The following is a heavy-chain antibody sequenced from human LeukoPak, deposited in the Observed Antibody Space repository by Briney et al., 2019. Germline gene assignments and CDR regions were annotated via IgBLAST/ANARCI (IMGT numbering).Heavy chain of an antibody. J-gene: IGHJ5*02. CDR3: ARDPVGSGWYRWFDP. Sequence: GGSLRLSCAASGFTFSSYAMHWVRQAPGKGLEWVAVISYDGSNKYYADSVRGRFTISRDRSKNTLYLQINSLRPEDTAVYYCARDPVGSGWYRWFDPWGQGTLVTVSS. CDR2: ISYDGSNK. CDR1: GFTFSSYA. V-gene: IGHV3-30-3*01. D-gene: IGHD6-19*01.